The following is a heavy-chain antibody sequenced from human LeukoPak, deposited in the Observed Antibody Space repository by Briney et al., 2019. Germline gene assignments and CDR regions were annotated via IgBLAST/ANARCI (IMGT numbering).Heavy chain of an antibody. CDR2: IKSKSEAGTP. J-gene: IGHJ5*02. D-gene: IGHD2/OR15-2a*01. V-gene: IGHV3-15*01. CDR1: GFTFSNAW. CDR3: STLYRLDP. Sequence: YPGGSHRLSCATSGFTFSNAWMSWVRQAPGKGLEWVGRIKSKSEAGTPDYAAPVKGRFTISRDDSKNTLYLQMNNLKTEDTAVYYCSTLYRLDPWGQGTLVTVSS.